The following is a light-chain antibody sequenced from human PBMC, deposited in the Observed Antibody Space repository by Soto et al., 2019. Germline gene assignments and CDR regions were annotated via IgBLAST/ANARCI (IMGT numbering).Light chain of an antibody. J-gene: IGKJ3*01. CDR1: QDIRTS. CDR3: QHYNNRPPFT. CDR2: GAS. V-gene: IGKV1-33*01. Sequence: DIPMTQSPSSLSASVGARVSITCQASQDIRTSLSWFQHKPGRAPKLLIYGASYLETGVPSRFRGSGSGTDFTFTISSLQPEDTATYYCQHYNNRPPFTFGPGTIVDIK.